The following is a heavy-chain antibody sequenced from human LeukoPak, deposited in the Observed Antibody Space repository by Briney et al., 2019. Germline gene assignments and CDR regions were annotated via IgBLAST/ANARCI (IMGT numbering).Heavy chain of an antibody. Sequence: PGGSLRLSCAASGFTLSSYAMSWVRQAPGKGLEWVSAISGSGGSTYYADSVKGRFTISRDNSKNTLYLQMNSLRAEDTAVYYCAKDLGSGWYYDYWGQGTLVTVSS. J-gene: IGHJ4*02. CDR3: AKDLGSGWYYDY. V-gene: IGHV3-23*01. CDR1: GFTLSSYA. CDR2: ISGSGGST. D-gene: IGHD6-19*01.